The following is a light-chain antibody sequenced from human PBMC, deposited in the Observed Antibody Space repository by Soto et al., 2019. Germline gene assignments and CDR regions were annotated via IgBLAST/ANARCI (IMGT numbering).Light chain of an antibody. J-gene: IGKJ1*01. CDR1: QTTDNS. CDR2: AAS. Sequence: IQMTQSPSSLSASVGDRVTITCRASQTTDNSLNWYQQKPGQAPNLLIYAASNLQSGVPSRFSGSGSGTDFTLTISTLQPEDFATYYCRQSYSALWTFGQGTKVEIK. V-gene: IGKV1-39*01. CDR3: RQSYSALWT.